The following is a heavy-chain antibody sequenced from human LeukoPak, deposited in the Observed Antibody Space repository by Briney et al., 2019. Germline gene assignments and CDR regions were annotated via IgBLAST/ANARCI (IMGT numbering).Heavy chain of an antibody. V-gene: IGHV5-51*01. Sequence: GESLKISCKGSGYRFTSYWIGWVRQMPGKGLEWMGIIYPGDSDTRYSPSFQGQVTISADKSISTAYLQWSSLKASDTAMYYCARIDYGDELGGPIDYWGQGTLVTVSS. CDR1: GYRFTSYW. D-gene: IGHD4-17*01. CDR3: ARIDYGDELGGPIDY. J-gene: IGHJ4*02. CDR2: IYPGDSDT.